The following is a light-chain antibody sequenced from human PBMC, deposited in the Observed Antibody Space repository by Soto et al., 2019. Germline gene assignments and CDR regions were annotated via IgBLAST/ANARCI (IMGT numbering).Light chain of an antibody. CDR1: SPNIGNNY. CDR3: GTWDSSLSAYV. CDR2: DNN. V-gene: IGLV1-51*01. Sequence: QSVLTQPPSVSAAPGQKVTISCSGSSPNIGNNYVSWYQQLPGTAPKLLIYDNNKRPSGIPDRFSDSKSGTSATLGITGLQTGDEADYYCGTWDSSLSAYVFGTGTKVTVL. J-gene: IGLJ1*01.